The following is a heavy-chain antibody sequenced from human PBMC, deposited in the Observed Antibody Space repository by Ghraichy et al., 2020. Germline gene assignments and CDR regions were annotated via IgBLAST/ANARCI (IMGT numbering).Heavy chain of an antibody. J-gene: IGHJ4*02. CDR3: ARDSGRGGADDY. V-gene: IGHV3-48*01. D-gene: IGHD4/OR15-4a*01. CDR1: GFTFSTYA. CDR2: ISGSSTTI. Sequence: ETLRLSCAASGFTFSTYAMTWVRQAPGKGLEWVSYISGSSTTIFYSDSVKGRFTVFRDNAKKSLYLQMDSLRAEDTAVYYCARDSGRGGADDYWGQGTLVTVSS.